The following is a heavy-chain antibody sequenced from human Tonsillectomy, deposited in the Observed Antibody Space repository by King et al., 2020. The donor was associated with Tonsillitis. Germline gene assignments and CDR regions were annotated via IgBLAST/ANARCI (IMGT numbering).Heavy chain of an antibody. Sequence: VQLQESGPGLVKPSETLSLTCIVSGGSISRYYLSWIRQSPGKGLEWIGYIDYSGSTNYNPSLKSRGTISVDTSKNQFSLKVSSVTAADTAVYYCARDFGDFWSGNWFDPWGQGTLVTVSS. V-gene: IGHV4-59*01. CDR3: ARDFGDFWSGNWFDP. CDR1: GGSISRYY. CDR2: IDYSGST. D-gene: IGHD3-3*01. J-gene: IGHJ5*02.